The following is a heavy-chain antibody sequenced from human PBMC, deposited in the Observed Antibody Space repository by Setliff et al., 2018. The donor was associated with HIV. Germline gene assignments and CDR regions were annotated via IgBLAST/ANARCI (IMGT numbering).Heavy chain of an antibody. Sequence: LSLTCSVSGATISRHFWSWIRQSPGKGLEWVGTIYDSGVTKYNPSLQTRVRVSVATSKSHLSLSLTSVTPADTAVYYCTRRQWGTSGYYEFFQQWGQGSLVTVS. V-gene: IGHV4-59*11. J-gene: IGHJ1*01. CDR2: IYDSGVT. CDR3: TRRQWGTSGYYEFFQQ. CDR1: GATISRHF. D-gene: IGHD3-3*01.